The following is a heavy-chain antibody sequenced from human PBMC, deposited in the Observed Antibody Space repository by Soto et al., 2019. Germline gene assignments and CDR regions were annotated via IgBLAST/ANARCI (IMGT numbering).Heavy chain of an antibody. Sequence: QVQLQESGPGLVKPSQTLSLTCTVSGVSISSGGYYWTWIRQHPGKGLEWIGQNYFSGSTYSNPPLKSPVTISVDTSKNQFSLKLSSVTAADTAMYYCAREYYYDSCCFDYWGQGTLVTVSS. CDR2: NYFSGST. J-gene: IGHJ4*02. V-gene: IGHV4-31*01. D-gene: IGHD3-22*01. CDR1: GVSISSGGYY. CDR3: AREYYYDSCCFDY.